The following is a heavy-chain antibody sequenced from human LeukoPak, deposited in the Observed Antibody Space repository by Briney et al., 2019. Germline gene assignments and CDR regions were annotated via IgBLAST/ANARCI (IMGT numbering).Heavy chain of an antibody. Sequence: PGGSLRLSCAASGFTFSQYWMSWLRQAPGKGLEGVANIKHEGSEKQDGSEKNYVDSVKGRFTISRDNAKNSLYLQMNSLRAEDTAVYYCARSGRGVDSFYFYMDVWGKGTTVTVSS. V-gene: IGHV3-7*01. CDR1: GFTFSQYW. J-gene: IGHJ6*03. CDR2: IKHEGSEKQDGSEK. D-gene: IGHD3-10*01. CDR3: ARSGRGVDSFYFYMDV.